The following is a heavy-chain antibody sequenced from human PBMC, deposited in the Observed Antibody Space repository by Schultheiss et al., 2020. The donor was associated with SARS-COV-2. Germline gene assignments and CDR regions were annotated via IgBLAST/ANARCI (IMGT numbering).Heavy chain of an antibody. CDR2: IRSKANSYAT. V-gene: IGHV3-73*01. CDR1: GFTFSGSA. CDR3: TRPPQQRATGTRDYYYYMDV. Sequence: GGSLRLSCAASGFTFSGSAMHWVRQASGKGLEWVGRIRSKANSYATAYAASVKGRFTISRDDSKNTAYLQMNSLKTEDTAVYYCTRPPQQRATGTRDYYYYMDVWGKGTTVTVSS. D-gene: IGHD1-1*01. J-gene: IGHJ6*03.